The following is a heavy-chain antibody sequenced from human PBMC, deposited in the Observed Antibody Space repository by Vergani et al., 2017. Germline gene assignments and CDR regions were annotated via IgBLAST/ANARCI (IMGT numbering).Heavy chain of an antibody. CDR3: ARNVVVTAMYFDY. Sequence: QLQLQESGPGLVKPSETLSLTCTVSGGSISSSSYYWGWIRQPPGKGLVWIGSIYYSGSTYYNPSLKSRVTISVDTSKNQFSLKLSSVTAADTAVYYCARNVVVTAMYFDYWGQGTLVTVSS. CDR2: IYYSGST. D-gene: IGHD2-21*02. CDR1: GGSISSSSYY. J-gene: IGHJ4*02. V-gene: IGHV4-39*07.